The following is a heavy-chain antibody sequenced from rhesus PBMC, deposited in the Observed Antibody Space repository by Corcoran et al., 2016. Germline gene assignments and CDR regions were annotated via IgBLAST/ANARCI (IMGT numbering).Heavy chain of an antibody. CDR1: GYSISSGYY. Sequence: QVQLQESGPGLVKPSETLSLPCAVSGYSISSGYYGGWIRQPPGKGLGWIGRSYGSGGCKYLHPSLKSRVTLSVDTSKNQFSLKLSSVTAADTAVYYCARWFSYWSDYRAFDFWGQGLRVTVSS. V-gene: IGHV4S14*01. D-gene: IGHD3-22*01. CDR3: ARWFSYWSDYRAFDF. J-gene: IGHJ3*01. CDR2: SYGSGGCK.